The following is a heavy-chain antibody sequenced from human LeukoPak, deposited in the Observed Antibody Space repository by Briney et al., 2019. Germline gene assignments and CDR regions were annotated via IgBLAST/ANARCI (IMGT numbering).Heavy chain of an antibody. D-gene: IGHD6-19*01. J-gene: IGHJ6*02. Sequence: PGGSLRLSCAASGFTFSSYWMSWVRQAPGKGLEWVANIKQDGSEKYYVDSVKGRFTISRDNAKNSLYLQMNSLRAEDTAVYYCARNGKQWLVPPEVDYYYYGMDVWGQGTTVTVSS. CDR2: IKQDGSEK. CDR1: GFTFSSYW. CDR3: ARNGKQWLVPPEVDYYYYGMDV. V-gene: IGHV3-7*01.